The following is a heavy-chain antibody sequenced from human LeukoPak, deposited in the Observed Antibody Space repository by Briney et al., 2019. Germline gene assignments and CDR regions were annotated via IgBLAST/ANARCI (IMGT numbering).Heavy chain of an antibody. D-gene: IGHD3-10*01. CDR3: ARGSAGVEGAFDI. CDR2: IGSDNKP. CDR1: GFTFSAYA. Sequence: GGSLRLSCEASGFTFSAYAMTWVRQAPGQGLEWVSSIGSDNKPHYSESVKGRFAISRDNSKSMLFLQLNSLRAEDTALYYCARGSAGVEGAFDIWGQGTMVTVSS. V-gene: IGHV3-23*05. J-gene: IGHJ3*02.